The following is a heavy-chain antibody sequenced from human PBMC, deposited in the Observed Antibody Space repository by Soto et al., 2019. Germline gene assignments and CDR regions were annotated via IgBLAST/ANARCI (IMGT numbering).Heavy chain of an antibody. CDR2: ISHTGYT. Sequence: AETLSLTCSVSDASVIKYYWILIRHPPGKGLEWIGYISHTGYTSYNPSLESRLTISMDKSKNQLSLNLNSVTTADTAVYYCARGQLLFAYWGQGTPVTVSS. D-gene: IGHD3-10*02. V-gene: IGHV4-59*02. J-gene: IGHJ4*02. CDR1: DASVIKYY. CDR3: ARGQLLFAY.